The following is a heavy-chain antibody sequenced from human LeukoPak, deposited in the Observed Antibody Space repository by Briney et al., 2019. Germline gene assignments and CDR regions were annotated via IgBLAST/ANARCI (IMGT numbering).Heavy chain of an antibody. CDR2: ISSSSSYI. CDR3: AREYSSSLDY. J-gene: IGHJ4*02. V-gene: IGHV3-21*01. D-gene: IGHD6-6*01. Sequence: PGGSLRLSCAASGCTFSSYSMNWVRQAPGKGLEWVASISSSSSYIYYADSVKGRFTISRDNAKNSLYLQMSSLRAEDTAVYYCAREYSSSLDYWGQGTLVTVSS. CDR1: GCTFSSYS.